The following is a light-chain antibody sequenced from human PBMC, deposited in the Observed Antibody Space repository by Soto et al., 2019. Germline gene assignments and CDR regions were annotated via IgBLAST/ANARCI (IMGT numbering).Light chain of an antibody. V-gene: IGKV1-39*01. Sequence: DIQMTQSPSSLSSSVGYRFTITCRASQSISSYLNWYQQKPEKAPKLLIYAASSLQSGVPSRFSGSGSGTEFTLTISSLQPDDFATYYCQQYNSYPYTFGQGTRLEI. CDR2: AAS. CDR1: QSISSY. J-gene: IGKJ5*01. CDR3: QQYNSYPYT.